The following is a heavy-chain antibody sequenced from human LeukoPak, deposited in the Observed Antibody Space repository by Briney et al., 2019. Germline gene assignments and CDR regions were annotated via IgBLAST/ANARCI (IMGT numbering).Heavy chain of an antibody. V-gene: IGHV3-23*01. J-gene: IGHJ4*02. Sequence: PGGSLRLSCAASGFTFSSFSMSWVRQTPGKGLEWVSDISASASITKYADSVKGRFIISRDNSKNTLFLQMNSLTAEDTAVYYCATGAASIGWLSHDHWGQGNLVNGS. CDR1: GFTFSSFS. CDR3: ATGAASIGWLSHDH. CDR2: ISASASIT. D-gene: IGHD2-15*01.